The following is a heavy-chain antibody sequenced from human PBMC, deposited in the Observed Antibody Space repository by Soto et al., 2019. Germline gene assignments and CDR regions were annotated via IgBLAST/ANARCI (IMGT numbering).Heavy chain of an antibody. CDR2: VYYSGST. J-gene: IGHJ4*02. Sequence: SETLSLTCIVSGGSISSYYWSWIRQPPGKGLEWIGYVYYSGSTSFNPSLKSRVTISVATSKNPFSLTLSSVTAADTAVYYCASLGNFAFDYWGQGTLVSVSS. CDR3: ASLGNFAFDY. V-gene: IGHV4-59*12. CDR1: GGSISSYY.